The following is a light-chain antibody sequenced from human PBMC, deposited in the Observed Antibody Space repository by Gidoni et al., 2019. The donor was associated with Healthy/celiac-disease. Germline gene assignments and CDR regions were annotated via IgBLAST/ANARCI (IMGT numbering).Light chain of an antibody. CDR2: AAY. CDR3: QQSYSTPWT. CDR1: QSISSY. V-gene: IGKV1-39*01. J-gene: IGKJ1*01. Sequence: DIQMTQSPSSLSASVGDRVTITFRASQSISSYLNWYQQKPGKSPKLLIYAAYSLQSGVPSRFSCSVSWTDFTLTISCLQPEDFATYYCQQSYSTPWTFGQGTKVEIK.